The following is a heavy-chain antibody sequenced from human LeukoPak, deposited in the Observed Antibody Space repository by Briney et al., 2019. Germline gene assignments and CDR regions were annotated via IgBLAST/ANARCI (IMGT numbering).Heavy chain of an antibody. D-gene: IGHD3-16*01. CDR3: ARDPEKLGLYQPQGGSGAFDI. V-gene: IGHV1-46*01. J-gene: IGHJ3*02. CDR1: GYTFTSYY. Sequence: ASVKVSCKASGYTFTSYYMHWVRQAPGQGLEWMGIINPSGGSTSCAQKFQGRVTMTRDTSTSTAYMELRSLRSDDTAVYYCARDPEKLGLYQPQGGSGAFDIWGQGTMVTVSS. CDR2: INPSGGST.